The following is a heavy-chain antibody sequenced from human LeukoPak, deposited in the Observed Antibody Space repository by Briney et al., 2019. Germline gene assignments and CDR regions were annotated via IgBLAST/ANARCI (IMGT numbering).Heavy chain of an antibody. D-gene: IGHD3-22*01. CDR1: GFTFSDYY. V-gene: IGHV3-11*01. Sequence: PGGSLRLSCAASGFTFSDYYMSWIRQAPGKGLEWVSYISSSGSTIYYADSVKGRFTISRDNAKNSLYLQMNSLRAEDTAVYYCARDHAYDSSGYSAFDIWGQGTMVTVSS. J-gene: IGHJ3*02. CDR2: ISSSGSTI. CDR3: ARDHAYDSSGYSAFDI.